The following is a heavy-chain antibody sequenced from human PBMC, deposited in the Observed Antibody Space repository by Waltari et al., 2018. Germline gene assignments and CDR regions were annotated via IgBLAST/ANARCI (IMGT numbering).Heavy chain of an antibody. CDR1: GGSISSQY. J-gene: IGHJ5*02. CDR2: IYYIGST. D-gene: IGHD3-3*01. V-gene: IGHV4-59*11. CDR3: AMFWSGYYNGGWFDP. Sequence: QVQLQESGPGLVKPSETLSLTCTVSGGSISSQYWSWIRQPPGKGLEWIGDIYYIGSTKYNPSLKSRVTISVDTSKNQFSLKLHSLIAADTAVYYCAMFWSGYYNGGWFDPWGQGTLVTVSS.